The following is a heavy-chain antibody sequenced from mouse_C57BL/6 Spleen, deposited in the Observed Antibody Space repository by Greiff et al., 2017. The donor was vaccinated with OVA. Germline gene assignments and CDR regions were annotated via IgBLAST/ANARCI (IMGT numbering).Heavy chain of an antibody. CDR1: GYTFTSYW. D-gene: IGHD1-1*01. CDR3: ARRRMDYYGSSYGGFYWYFDV. J-gene: IGHJ1*03. V-gene: IGHV1-69*01. Sequence: QVQLQQPGAELVMPGASVKLSCKASGYTFTSYWMHWVKQRPGQGLEWIGEIDPSDSYTNYNQKFKGKSTLTVDKSSSTAYMQLSSLTSEDSAVYYCARRRMDYYGSSYGGFYWYFDVWGTGTTVTVSS. CDR2: IDPSDSYT.